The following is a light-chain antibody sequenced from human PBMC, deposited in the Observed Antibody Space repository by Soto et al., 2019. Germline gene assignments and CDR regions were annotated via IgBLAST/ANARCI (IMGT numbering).Light chain of an antibody. J-gene: IGKJ1*01. CDR2: KAS. Sequence: DIQMTQSPSTLSASVGDRVTITCRASQSISSWLAWYQQKPGKAPKLLIYKASSLESGVPSRFSGSGSVTEFTLTISSLQPGVFATYYCLQYNSYWTFGQGTKVEIK. CDR1: QSISSW. CDR3: LQYNSYWT. V-gene: IGKV1-5*03.